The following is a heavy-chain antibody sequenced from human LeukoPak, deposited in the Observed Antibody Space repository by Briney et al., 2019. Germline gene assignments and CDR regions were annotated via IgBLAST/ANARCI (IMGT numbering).Heavy chain of an antibody. D-gene: IGHD6-13*01. Sequence: GGSLRLSCVDFGFTFNKYWMSWVRQAPGKGLEWLVNIDQDGTEKYYVDSVKGRFTISRDNAKNSVYLQMNSLRGEDTAVYYCARGLATAAAYWGQGTLVIVSS. CDR3: ARGLATAAAY. CDR2: IDQDGTEK. J-gene: IGHJ4*02. V-gene: IGHV3-7*01. CDR1: GFTFNKYW.